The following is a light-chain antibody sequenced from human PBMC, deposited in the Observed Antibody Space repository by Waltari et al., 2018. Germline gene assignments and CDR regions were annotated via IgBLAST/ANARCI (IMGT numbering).Light chain of an antibody. Sequence: QSALTPPASVSGSPGQSVTISCTGTSSDVGSYHLVSWYQHHPGKAPKLMIYEANKRPSGVSNRFSGSKSGITASLTISGLQAEDEADYYCCSYAGTITPYVFGSGTKVTVL. CDR2: EAN. CDR1: SSDVGSYHL. J-gene: IGLJ1*01. V-gene: IGLV2-23*01. CDR3: CSYAGTITPYV.